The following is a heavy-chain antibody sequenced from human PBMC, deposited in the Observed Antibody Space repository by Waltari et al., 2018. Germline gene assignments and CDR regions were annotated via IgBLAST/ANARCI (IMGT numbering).Heavy chain of an antibody. CDR1: GFTFSSYG. V-gene: IGHV3-74*03. J-gene: IGHJ6*02. CDR3: ARVARRTYRSPVPGRHYYYGMDV. D-gene: IGHD1-1*01. Sequence: EEQLVESGGGLVQPGDSLRLSCAASGFTFSSYGMNWVRQAPGKGPLWVSRISSDASDTTYADSVKGRFTISRDNAKNTLYLQMNRLRAEDTAVYYCARVARRTYRSPVPGRHYYYGMDVWGQGTTVTVSS. CDR2: ISSDASDT.